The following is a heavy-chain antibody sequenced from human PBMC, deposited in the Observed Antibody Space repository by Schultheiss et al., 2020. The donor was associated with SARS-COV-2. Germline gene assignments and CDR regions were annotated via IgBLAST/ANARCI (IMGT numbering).Heavy chain of an antibody. J-gene: IGHJ4*02. D-gene: IGHD4-17*01. CDR3: ARGPGGDYVG. CDR1: GFTFSSYS. V-gene: IGHV3-48*04. Sequence: GGSLRLSCAASGFTFSSYSMNWVRQAPGKGLEWVSYISSSGGTIYYADSVKGRFTVSRDNAKKSLYLQMNSLRAEDTAVYYCARGPGGDYVGWGQGTLVTVSS. CDR2: ISSSGGTI.